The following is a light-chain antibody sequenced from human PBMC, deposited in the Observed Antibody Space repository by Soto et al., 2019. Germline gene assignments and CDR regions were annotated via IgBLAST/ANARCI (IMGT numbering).Light chain of an antibody. CDR3: QKYHSFSAYT. J-gene: IGKJ2*01. V-gene: IGKV1-5*01. CDR2: DAS. CDR1: QSISIW. Sequence: DIQMTQSPSTLSASVGDRVTITCRASQSISIWLAWYQQKPGEAPKLLIYDASTLYSGVPSRFSGSRSRTEFTLTISSLPPSQFASCNCQKYHSFSAYTVGQEKKVDIK.